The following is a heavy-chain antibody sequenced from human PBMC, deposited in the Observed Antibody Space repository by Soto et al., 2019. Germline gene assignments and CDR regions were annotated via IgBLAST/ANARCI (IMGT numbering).Heavy chain of an antibody. Sequence: QLQLQESGPGLVKPSETLSLTCTVSGGSISSSSYYWGWIRQPPGKGLEWIGSIYYSGSTYYNPSLKSQVTISVDTSKNQFSLKLSSVTAADTAVYYCARHSGSSNWFDPWGQGTLVTVSS. CDR2: IYYSGST. V-gene: IGHV4-39*01. CDR1: GGSISSSSYY. D-gene: IGHD1-26*01. CDR3: ARHSGSSNWFDP. J-gene: IGHJ5*02.